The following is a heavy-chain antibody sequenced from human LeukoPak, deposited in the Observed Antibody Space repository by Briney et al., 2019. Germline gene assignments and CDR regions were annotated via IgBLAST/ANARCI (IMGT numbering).Heavy chain of an antibody. D-gene: IGHD3-3*01. CDR3: AKVNDFWSGYFDY. J-gene: IGHJ4*02. Sequence: PGGSLRLSCAASGFTFSSYSMNWVRQAPGKGLEWVSAISGSGGSTYYADSVKGRFTISRDNSKNTLYLQMNSLRAEDTAVYYCAKVNDFWSGYFDYWGQGTLVTVSS. CDR1: GFTFSSYS. V-gene: IGHV3-23*01. CDR2: ISGSGGST.